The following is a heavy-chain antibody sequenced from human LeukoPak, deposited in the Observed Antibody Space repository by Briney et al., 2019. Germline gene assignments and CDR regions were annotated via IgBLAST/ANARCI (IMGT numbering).Heavy chain of an antibody. D-gene: IGHD2-2*01. J-gene: IGHJ6*02. Sequence: TGGSLRLSCAASGFTFSSYEMNWVRQAPGKGLEWVSYISSSGSTIYYADSVKGRFTISRDNAKNSLYLQMNSLRAEDTAVYFCARHSRGCTSSPAGGMDVWGQGTTVTVSS. V-gene: IGHV3-48*03. CDR2: ISSSGSTI. CDR3: ARHSRGCTSSPAGGMDV. CDR1: GFTFSSYE.